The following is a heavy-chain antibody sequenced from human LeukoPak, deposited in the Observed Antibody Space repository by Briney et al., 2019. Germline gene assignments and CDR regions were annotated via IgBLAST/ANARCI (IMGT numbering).Heavy chain of an antibody. CDR3: ASLSGYDLYFDY. V-gene: IGHV4-34*01. CDR1: GGSFSGYY. CDR2: INHSGST. J-gene: IGHJ4*02. Sequence: MASETLSLTCAVYGGSFSGYYWSWIRQPPGKGLEWIGEINHSGSTNYNPSLKSRVTISVDTSKNQFSLKLSSVTAADTAVYYCASLSGYDLYFDYWGQGTLVTVSS. D-gene: IGHD5-12*01.